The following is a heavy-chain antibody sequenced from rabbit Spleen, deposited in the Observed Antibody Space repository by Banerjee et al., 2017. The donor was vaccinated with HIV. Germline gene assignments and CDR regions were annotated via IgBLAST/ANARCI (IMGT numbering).Heavy chain of an antibody. CDR3: ARDTGSSFSSYGMDL. Sequence: QSLEESGGGLVQPEGSLALTCKASGFSFSSSDYICWVRQAPGKGLEWISCIAGSSSGLTYSATWAKGRFTISKTSSTTVTLQMTSRTAADTATYFCARDTGSSFSSYGMDLWGPGTLVTVS. V-gene: IGHV1S40*01. D-gene: IGHD8-1*01. CDR2: IAGSSSGLT. CDR1: GFSFSSSDY. J-gene: IGHJ6*01.